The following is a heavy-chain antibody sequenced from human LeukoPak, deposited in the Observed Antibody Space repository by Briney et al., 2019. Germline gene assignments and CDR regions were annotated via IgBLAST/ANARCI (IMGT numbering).Heavy chain of an antibody. CDR3: AREGGPYYYDSSGYEY. J-gene: IGHJ4*02. D-gene: IGHD3-22*01. Sequence: GASVKVSCKASGYTFTSYGISWVRQAPGQGLEWMGWINPNSGGTNYAQKFQGRVTMTRDTSISTAYMELSRLRSVDTAVYYCAREGGPYYYDSSGYEYWGQGTLVTVSS. V-gene: IGHV1-2*02. CDR2: INPNSGGT. CDR1: GYTFTSYG.